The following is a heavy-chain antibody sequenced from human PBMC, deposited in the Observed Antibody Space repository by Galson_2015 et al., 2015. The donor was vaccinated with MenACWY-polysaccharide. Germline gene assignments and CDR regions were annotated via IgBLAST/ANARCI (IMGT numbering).Heavy chain of an antibody. V-gene: IGHV5-51*01. J-gene: IGHJ4*02. CDR1: GYSFTNYW. CDR2: IFPSDSDT. D-gene: IGHD1-26*01. CDR3: VRRKGGIVGHFYDY. Sequence: QSGAEVKRPGESLKISCKGSGYSFTNYWIGWLRQMPGKGLEWMGIIFPSDSDTRYNPSFQGQVNISADKSLNTAYLQWSSLKAADTAMYYCVRRKGGIVGHFYDYWGQGTLVIVSS.